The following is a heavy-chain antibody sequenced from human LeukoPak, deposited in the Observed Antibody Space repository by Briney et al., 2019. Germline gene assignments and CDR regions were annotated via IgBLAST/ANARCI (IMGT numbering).Heavy chain of an antibody. CDR2: ISGSGGST. V-gene: IGHV3-23*01. Sequence: GGSLRLSCAASGFTFSTYAMSWVRQAPGKGLEWVSAISGSGGSTCYADSVKGRFTISRDNSKNTLYLQMNSLRAEDTAVYYCANRPRGERLDYWGQGTLVTVSS. D-gene: IGHD1-1*01. CDR1: GFTFSTYA. CDR3: ANRPRGERLDY. J-gene: IGHJ4*02.